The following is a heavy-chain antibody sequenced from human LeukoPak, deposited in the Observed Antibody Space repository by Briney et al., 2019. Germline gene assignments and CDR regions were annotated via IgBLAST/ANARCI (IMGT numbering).Heavy chain of an antibody. V-gene: IGHV4-34*01. CDR3: ARGRERGLCRNWYY. J-gene: IGHJ4*02. D-gene: IGHD3/OR15-3a*01. CDR1: GGPFSGYF. Sequence: SETLSLTCAVYGGPFSGYFWSYIRQPPGKGLEWLGEISHSGSTNYNPSLKSRVTISVDTSKNQFSLKLSSVTAADTAVYYCARGRERGLCRNWYYWGQGTLVTVSS. CDR2: ISHSGST.